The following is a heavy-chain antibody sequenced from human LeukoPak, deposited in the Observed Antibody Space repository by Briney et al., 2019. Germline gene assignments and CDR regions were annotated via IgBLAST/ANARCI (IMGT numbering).Heavy chain of an antibody. V-gene: IGHV4-34*01. CDR3: ARARGYSSGWVYYYYYMDV. Sequence: SETLSLTCAVYGGSFSGYYWSWIRQPPGKGLEWIGEINHSGSTNYNPSLKSRVTISVDTSKNQFSLKLSSVTAADTAVYYCARARGYSSGWVYYYYYMDVWGKGTTVTISS. J-gene: IGHJ6*03. CDR1: GGSFSGYY. CDR2: INHSGST. D-gene: IGHD6-19*01.